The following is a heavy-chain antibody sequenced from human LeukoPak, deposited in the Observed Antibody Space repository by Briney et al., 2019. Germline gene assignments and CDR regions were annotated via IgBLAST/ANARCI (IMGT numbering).Heavy chain of an antibody. D-gene: IGHD3/OR15-3a*01. J-gene: IGHJ4*02. V-gene: IGHV1-18*01. CDR2: ISAYNGNT. Sequence: ASVKVSCKASGYTFTSYGISWVRQAPGQGLEWMGWISAYNGNTNYAQKLQGRVTMTTDTSTSTAYMELRSLRSDDTAVYYCAGVPDVRTGYYYDYWGQGTLVTVSS. CDR1: GYTFTSYG. CDR3: AGVPDVRTGYYYDY.